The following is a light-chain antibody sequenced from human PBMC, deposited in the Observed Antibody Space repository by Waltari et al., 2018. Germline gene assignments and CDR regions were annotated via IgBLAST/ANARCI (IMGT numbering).Light chain of an antibody. J-gene: IGKJ1*01. CDR1: QSVGRF. Sequence: EIVLTQSPGTLSLSPGERATLSCRASQSVGRFIVWYQKKAGQAPRLLIYEAARRDPGTPNRLSGSESGTDCSLTISGLEPEDFAVYYCQNHERLPATFGQGTKVEIK. V-gene: IGKV3-20*01. CDR2: EAA. CDR3: QNHERLPAT.